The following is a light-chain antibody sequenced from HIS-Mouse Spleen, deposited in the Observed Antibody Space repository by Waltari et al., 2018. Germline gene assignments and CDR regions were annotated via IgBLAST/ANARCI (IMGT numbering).Light chain of an antibody. J-gene: IGLJ2*01. Sequence: QSALTQPASVSGSPGPSIPISCTGTSRDVGGYNYVSWYQQHPGKAPKPMIYDVSNRPSGVSNRFSGSKSGNTASLTISGLQAEDEADYYCSSYTSSSFNVVFGGGTKLTVL. CDR1: SRDVGGYNY. V-gene: IGLV2-14*03. CDR2: DVS. CDR3: SSYTSSSFNVV.